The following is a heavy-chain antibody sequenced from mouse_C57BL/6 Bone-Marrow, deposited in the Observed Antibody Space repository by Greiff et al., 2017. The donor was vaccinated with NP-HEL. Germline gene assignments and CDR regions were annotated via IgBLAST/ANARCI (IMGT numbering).Heavy chain of an antibody. CDR2: ISSGSSTI. Sequence: EVKVVESGGGLVKPGGSLKLSCAASGFTFSDYGMHWVRQAPEKGLEWVAYISSGSSTIYYADTVKGRFTISRDNAKNTLFLQMTSLRSEDTAMYYCARPYYGSRAWFAYWGQGTLVTVSA. J-gene: IGHJ3*01. V-gene: IGHV5-17*01. D-gene: IGHD1-1*01. CDR1: GFTFSDYG. CDR3: ARPYYGSRAWFAY.